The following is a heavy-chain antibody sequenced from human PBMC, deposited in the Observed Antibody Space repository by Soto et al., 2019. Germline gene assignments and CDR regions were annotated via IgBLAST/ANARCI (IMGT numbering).Heavy chain of an antibody. V-gene: IGHV1-3*01. Sequence: ASVKVSCKASGYTFTSYGIHWVRQAPGQRLEWTGWINAGNGNTKYSEKFQGRVTITRDTSAGTAYLELSSLRSEDTAVYYCARDPNDSSAYYHHYYYGMDVWGQGTTVTVSS. CDR1: GYTFTSYG. CDR2: INAGNGNT. J-gene: IGHJ6*02. D-gene: IGHD3-22*01. CDR3: ARDPNDSSAYYHHYYYGMDV.